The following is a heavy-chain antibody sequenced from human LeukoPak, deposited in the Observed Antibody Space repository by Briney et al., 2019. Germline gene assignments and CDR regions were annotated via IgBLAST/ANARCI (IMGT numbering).Heavy chain of an antibody. CDR3: ARDASASSTGWYYFDH. Sequence: PGGSLRLSCAASGFTFSTSWMNWVRQAPGKGLEWVGMIKGDGSQSYYVDSVRGRFTISRDNAKDALYLQMNSPRAEDTAVYYCARDASASSTGWYYFDHWGQGALVTVSS. CDR2: IKGDGSQS. D-gene: IGHD6-19*01. CDR1: GFTFSTSW. J-gene: IGHJ4*02. V-gene: IGHV3-7*03.